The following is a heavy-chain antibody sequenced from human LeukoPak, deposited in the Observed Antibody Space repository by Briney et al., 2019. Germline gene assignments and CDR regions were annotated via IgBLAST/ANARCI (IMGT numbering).Heavy chain of an antibody. J-gene: IGHJ4*02. D-gene: IGHD2-15*01. CDR1: GVSISNHY. CDR2: IYYTGNT. V-gene: IGHV4-59*08. Sequence: KTSETLSLTCTVSGVSISNHYSSWIRQPPGKGLEWIGYIYYTGNTNYNPSLKSRVTISEDTSKNQVSLKLSSVTAADTAVYYCVRHSRVVAFDYWGQGTLVTVSS. CDR3: VRHSRVVAFDY.